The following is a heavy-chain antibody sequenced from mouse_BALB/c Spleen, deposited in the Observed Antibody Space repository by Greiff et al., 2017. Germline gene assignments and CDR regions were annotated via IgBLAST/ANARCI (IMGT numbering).Heavy chain of an antibody. J-gene: IGHJ4*01. V-gene: IGHV1-19*01. D-gene: IGHD2-3*01. CDR1: GYTFTDYY. CDR3: ASSMIRRAMDY. Sequence: EVQLQQSGPELVKPGASVKMSCKASGYTFTDYYMDWVKQSHGESFEWIGRVNPYNGGTSYNQKFKGKATLTVDKSSSTAYMELNSLTSEDSAVYYCASSMIRRAMDYWGQGTSVTVSS. CDR2: VNPYNGGT.